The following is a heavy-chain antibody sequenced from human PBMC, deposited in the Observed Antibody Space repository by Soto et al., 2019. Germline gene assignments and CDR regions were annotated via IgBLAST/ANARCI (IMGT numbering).Heavy chain of an antibody. J-gene: IGHJ5*01. CDR3: AREEYCPNGVCYTGSRTFDS. CDR1: GDSISSGGSY. D-gene: IGHD2-8*01. Sequence: PSETLSLTCTVSGDSISSGGSYWSWIRQHPGKGLEWIGYIYYSGSTYYNPSLKSRVTISIDTSKNQFSLKLNSVTAADTGVYYCAREEYCPNGVCYTGSRTFDSWGQGTLVTVSS. CDR2: IYYSGST. V-gene: IGHV4-31*03.